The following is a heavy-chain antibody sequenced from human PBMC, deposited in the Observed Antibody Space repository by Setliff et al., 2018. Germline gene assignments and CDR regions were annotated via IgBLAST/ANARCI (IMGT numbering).Heavy chain of an antibody. CDR2: TIPVFGTT. CDR3: VREGVDTRSSTDYRYYMDV. CDR1: GGTFRNYG. V-gene: IGHV1-69*05. Sequence: ASVKVSCKASGGTFRNYGISWVRQAPGQGLEWMGGTIPVFGTTDYSQKLQGRVTIITDESTSTAFMQLSSLRSEDTAVYYCVREGVDTRSSTDYRYYMDVWGKGTTVTVSS. D-gene: IGHD5-18*01. J-gene: IGHJ6*03.